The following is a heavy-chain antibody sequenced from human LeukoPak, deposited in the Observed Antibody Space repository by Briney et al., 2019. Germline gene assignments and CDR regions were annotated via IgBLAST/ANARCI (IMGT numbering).Heavy chain of an antibody. CDR2: ISGSGSSI. CDR3: ARGARGAYFDY. Sequence: GGSLRLSCTASGFTFSTYEMNWVRQAPGKGLEWISYISGSGSSIFYADSLQGRFTVSRDNAKNSVYLQMNSLRAEDTAVYYCARGARGAYFDYWGQGTLVTVSS. CDR1: GFTFSTYE. J-gene: IGHJ4*02. V-gene: IGHV3-48*03. D-gene: IGHD4/OR15-4a*01.